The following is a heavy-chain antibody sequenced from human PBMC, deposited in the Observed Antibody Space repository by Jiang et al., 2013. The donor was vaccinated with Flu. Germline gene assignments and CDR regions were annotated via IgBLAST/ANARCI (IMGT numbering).Heavy chain of an antibody. V-gene: IGHV1-3*01. CDR2: INAGNGNT. CDR3: ARGGLRGVTRNYYYYGMDV. J-gene: IGHJ6*02. Sequence: GAEVKKPGASVKVSCKASGYTFTSYAMHWVRQAPGQRLEWMGWINAGNGNTKYSQKFQGRVTITRDTSASTAYMELSSLRSEDTAVYYCARGGLRGVTRNYYYYGMDVWGQGTTVTVSS. CDR1: GYTFTSYA. D-gene: IGHD4-17*01.